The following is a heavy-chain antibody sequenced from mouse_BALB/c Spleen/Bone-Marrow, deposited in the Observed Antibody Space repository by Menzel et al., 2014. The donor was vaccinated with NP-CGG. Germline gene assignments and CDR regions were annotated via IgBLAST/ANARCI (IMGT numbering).Heavy chain of an antibody. J-gene: IGHJ4*01. CDR1: GFSLTNYG. V-gene: IGHV2-9*02. CDR2: IWAGGST. D-gene: IGHD3-2*02. CDR3: ARVTSSAVGAMDY. Sequence: VQRVESGPGLVAPSQSLSITCTVSGFSLTNYGVHWVRQPPGKGLEWLGVIWAGGSTNYNSALMSRLSITRDNSKSQVILKMNSLQTDDTAMYYFARVTSSAVGAMDYWGQGTSVTVSS.